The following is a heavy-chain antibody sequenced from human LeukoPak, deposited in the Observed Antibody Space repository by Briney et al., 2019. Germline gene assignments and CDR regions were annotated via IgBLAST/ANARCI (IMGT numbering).Heavy chain of an antibody. J-gene: IGHJ4*02. Sequence: GGSLRLSCAASGFTFDDTAMHWVRQAPGKDLEWLSSISWNSGDIHYADSVKGRFTISRDNAKNSLYLQMNSLRAEDTALYYCAKETYGIDYWGQGTLVTVSS. CDR3: AKETYGIDY. V-gene: IGHV3-9*01. CDR2: ISWNSGDI. CDR1: GFTFDDTA. D-gene: IGHD4-17*01.